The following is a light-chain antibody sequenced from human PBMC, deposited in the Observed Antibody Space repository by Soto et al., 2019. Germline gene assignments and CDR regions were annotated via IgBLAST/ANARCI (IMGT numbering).Light chain of an antibody. CDR1: QSVSSY. Sequence: DIVLTQSPATLSLSPGERATLSCRASQSVSSYLAWYQQRPGHVPRLLIYDASKRATGIPARFSASGSGTDVTLTIISLEPEDFAIDFFQQRSNWPPMYTFGQGTKLEIK. CDR2: DAS. CDR3: QQRSNWPPMYT. J-gene: IGKJ2*01. V-gene: IGKV3-11*01.